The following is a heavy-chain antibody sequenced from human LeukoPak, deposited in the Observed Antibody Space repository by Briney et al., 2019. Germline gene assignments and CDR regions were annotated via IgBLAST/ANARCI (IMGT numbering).Heavy chain of an antibody. CDR1: RLTFSRYA. CDR3: AKDPGQRRAYYYDSSGYDQVDY. Sequence: PGGSLRLSCAASRLTFSRYAMSWVRQAPGKGLEWVSAISGSGGSTYYADSLKGRFTISRDNSKNTLSLQMNSLRAEDTAVYYCAKDPGQRRAYYYDSSGYDQVDYWGQGTLVTVSS. D-gene: IGHD3-22*01. CDR2: ISGSGGST. V-gene: IGHV3-23*01. J-gene: IGHJ4*02.